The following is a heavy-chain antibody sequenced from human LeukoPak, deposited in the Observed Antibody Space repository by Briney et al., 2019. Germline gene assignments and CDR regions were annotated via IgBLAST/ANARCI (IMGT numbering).Heavy chain of an antibody. D-gene: IGHD3-22*01. CDR2: ISAYNGNT. CDR1: GYTFTSYG. V-gene: IGHV1-18*01. Sequence: GASVKVSCKASGYTFTSYGISWVRQAPGQGLEWMGWISAYNGNTNYAQKLQGRVTMTTDISTSTAYMELRSLRSDDTAVYYCARIDRYYYDSSGYTPPDYWGQGTLVTVSS. J-gene: IGHJ4*02. CDR3: ARIDRYYYDSSGYTPPDY.